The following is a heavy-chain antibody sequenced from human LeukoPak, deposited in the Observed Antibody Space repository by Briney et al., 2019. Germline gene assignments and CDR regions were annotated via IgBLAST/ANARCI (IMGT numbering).Heavy chain of an antibody. CDR1: GGSISSSSYY. J-gene: IGHJ4*02. Sequence: PSETLSLTCTVSGGSISSSSYYWSWIRQPPGKGLEWIGEINHSGSTNYNPSLKSRVTISVDTSKNQFSLKLSSVTAADTAVYYCARRRGWYLEVFSTSYFDYWGQGTLVTVSS. CDR2: INHSGST. D-gene: IGHD6-19*01. V-gene: IGHV4-39*07. CDR3: ARRRGWYLEVFSTSYFDY.